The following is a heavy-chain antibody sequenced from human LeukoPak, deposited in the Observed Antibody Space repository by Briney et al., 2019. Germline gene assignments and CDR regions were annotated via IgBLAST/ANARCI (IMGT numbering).Heavy chain of an antibody. V-gene: IGHV4-34*01. Sequence: SETLSLTCAVDGGSFSGYYWSWIRQPPGKGLEWIGEINHSGSTNYNPSLKSRVTISLDTSKNQFSLKLSSVTAADTAVYYCARVNTMVRGGVDYWGQGTLVTVSS. D-gene: IGHD3-10*01. CDR1: GGSFSGYY. CDR2: INHSGST. CDR3: ARVNTMVRGGVDY. J-gene: IGHJ4*02.